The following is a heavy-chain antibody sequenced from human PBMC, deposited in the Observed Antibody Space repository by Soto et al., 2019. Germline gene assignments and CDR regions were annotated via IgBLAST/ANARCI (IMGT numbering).Heavy chain of an antibody. D-gene: IGHD3-10*02. Sequence: PSETLSLTCAVSGGSISSGGYSWSWIRQPPGKGLEWIGYIYHSGSTYYNPSLKSRVTISVDRSKNQFSLKLSSVTAADTAVYYCARVFVNGWFDPWGQGTLVTVSS. V-gene: IGHV4-30-2*01. J-gene: IGHJ5*02. CDR3: ARVFVNGWFDP. CDR2: IYHSGST. CDR1: GGSISSGGYS.